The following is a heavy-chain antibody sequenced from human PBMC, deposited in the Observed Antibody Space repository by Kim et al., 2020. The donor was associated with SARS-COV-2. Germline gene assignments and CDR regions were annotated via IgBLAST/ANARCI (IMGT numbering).Heavy chain of an antibody. CDR3: AKLTGPARSGSYSKYYYYGMDV. D-gene: IGHD3-10*01. J-gene: IGHJ6*02. Sequence: GGSLRLSCAASGFTFDDYAMHWVRQAPGKGLEWVSGISWNSGSIGYADSVKGRFTISRDNAKNSLYLQMNSLRAEDTALYYCAKLTGPARSGSYSKYYYYGMDVWGQGTTVTVSS. V-gene: IGHV3-9*01. CDR2: ISWNSGSI. CDR1: GFTFDDYA.